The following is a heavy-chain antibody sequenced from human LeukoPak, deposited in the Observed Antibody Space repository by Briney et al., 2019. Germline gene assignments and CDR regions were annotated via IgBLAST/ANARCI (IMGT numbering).Heavy chain of an antibody. J-gene: IGHJ4*02. V-gene: IGHV3-15*01. CDR1: GFTFINAW. CDR3: ARVGSSSWIDFDY. Sequence: GGSLRLSCAASGFTFINAWMAWVRQAPGKGLEWVGRIKSKTDGGTIDYAAPVKGRFTISRDNAKNSLYLQMNSLRAEDTAVYYCARVGSSSWIDFDYWGQGTLVTVSS. D-gene: IGHD6-13*01. CDR2: IKSKTDGGTI.